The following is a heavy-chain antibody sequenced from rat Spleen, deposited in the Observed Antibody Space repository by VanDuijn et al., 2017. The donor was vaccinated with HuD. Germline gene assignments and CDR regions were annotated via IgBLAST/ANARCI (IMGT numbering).Heavy chain of an antibody. CDR2: VSYDGSRT. D-gene: IGHD4-3*01. CDR3: ARLEGSSGYYFDY. CDR1: GFTFSAYN. V-gene: IGHV5-7*01. Sequence: EVQLVESGGGLVQPGRSLKLSCAASGFTFSAYNMAWVRQAPKKGLEWVAAVSYDGSRTYYRDSVKGRFTISRDNAKNTLYLQMDSLRSEDTATYYCARLEGSSGYYFDYWGQGVMVTVSS. J-gene: IGHJ2*01.